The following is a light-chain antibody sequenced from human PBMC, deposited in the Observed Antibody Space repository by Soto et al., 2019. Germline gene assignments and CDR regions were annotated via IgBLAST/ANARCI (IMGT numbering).Light chain of an antibody. J-gene: IGLJ1*01. CDR3: CSYAGSNTYV. V-gene: IGLV2-23*01. Sequence: QSALTQPASVSGSPGQTITISCTGTSSDVGNYNLVSWYQHHPGKAPKVVIYEGSKRPSGVPHRFSGFKSGNTASLTISGLQAEDEAHYHCCSYAGSNTYVFGTGTKLTVL. CDR2: EGS. CDR1: SSDVGNYNL.